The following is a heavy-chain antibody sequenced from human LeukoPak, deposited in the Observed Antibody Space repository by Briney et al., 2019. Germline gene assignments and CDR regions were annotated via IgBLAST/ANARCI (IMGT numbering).Heavy chain of an antibody. Sequence: GASVKVSCKASGYTLTDYYMHWVRQAPGQGLEWMGWINPNSGGTNYAQKFQGRVTMTRDTSISTAYMELSGLRSDDTAVYYCARDLETYYYDSSGYHTPGYWGQGTLVTVSS. V-gene: IGHV1-2*02. CDR1: GYTLTDYY. CDR3: ARDLETYYYDSSGYHTPGY. CDR2: INPNSGGT. D-gene: IGHD3-22*01. J-gene: IGHJ4*02.